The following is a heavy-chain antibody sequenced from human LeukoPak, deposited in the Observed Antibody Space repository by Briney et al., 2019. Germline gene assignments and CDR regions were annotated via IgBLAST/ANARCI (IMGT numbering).Heavy chain of an antibody. CDR1: GYTFTGYY. V-gene: IGHV1-2*02. Sequence: ASVKVSCKASGYTFTGYYMHWVRQAPGQGLEWMGWINPNSGGTNYAQKFQGRVTMTRDTSISTAYMELSRLRSDDTAVYYCASFVAAMIVDGDDAFDIWGQGTMVIVSS. CDR2: INPNSGGT. J-gene: IGHJ3*02. CDR3: ASFVAAMIVDGDDAFDI. D-gene: IGHD3-22*01.